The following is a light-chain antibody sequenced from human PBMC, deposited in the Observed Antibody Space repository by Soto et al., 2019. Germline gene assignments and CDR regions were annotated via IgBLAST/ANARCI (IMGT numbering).Light chain of an antibody. CDR3: QQRSNWPPSIT. CDR2: GAS. CDR1: QSVTNY. J-gene: IGKJ5*01. V-gene: IGKV3-11*01. Sequence: EIFLTQSPDTLSLSPGERATLSCRASQSVTNYIAWYQQRPGQAPRLLIYGASTRATGIPARFSGSGSGTDFTLTISSLEPEDFAVYYCQQRSNWPPSITFGQGTRLEIK.